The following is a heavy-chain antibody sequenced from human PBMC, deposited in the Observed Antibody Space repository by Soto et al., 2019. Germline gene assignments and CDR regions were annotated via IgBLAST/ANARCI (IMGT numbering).Heavy chain of an antibody. CDR3: ARHDFISTSCYYYYYYGKDV. V-gene: IGHV1-69*13. Sequence: SVKVSCKASGGTFSSYAISWVRQAPGQGLEWMGGIIPIFGTANYAQKFQGRVTITADESTSTAYMELSSLRSEDTAVYYCARHDFISTSCYYYYYYGKDVGGKGTRVTVP. D-gene: IGHD2-2*01. J-gene: IGHJ6*04. CDR1: GGTFSSYA. CDR2: IIPIFGTA.